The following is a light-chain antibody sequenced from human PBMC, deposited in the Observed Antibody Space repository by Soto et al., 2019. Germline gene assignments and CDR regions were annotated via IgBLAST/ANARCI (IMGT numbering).Light chain of an antibody. CDR1: QGISSY. V-gene: IGKV1-9*01. Sequence: DIQLTQSPSFLSASVGDGITISCRASQGISSYLAWYQQKPGKAPKLLIHTASNLQSGVPSRFSGSGDGAEFTLTISSLQPDDFANYYRQQRHSSPITFGQGTRLEIK. CDR2: TAS. CDR3: QQRHSSPIT. J-gene: IGKJ5*01.